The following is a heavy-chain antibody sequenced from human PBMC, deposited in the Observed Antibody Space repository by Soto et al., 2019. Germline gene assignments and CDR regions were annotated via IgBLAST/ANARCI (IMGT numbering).Heavy chain of an antibody. CDR2: IYYSGST. Sequence: QVQLQESGPGLVKPSETLSLTCTVSGGSISSYYWSWIRQPPGKGLEWIGYIYYSGSTNYNPSLKSRVTISVDTSKNQFSLKLSSVTAADTAVYYCAREQQQRTDGMDVWGQGTTVTVSS. J-gene: IGHJ6*02. CDR1: GGSISSYY. V-gene: IGHV4-59*01. D-gene: IGHD6-13*01. CDR3: AREQQQRTDGMDV.